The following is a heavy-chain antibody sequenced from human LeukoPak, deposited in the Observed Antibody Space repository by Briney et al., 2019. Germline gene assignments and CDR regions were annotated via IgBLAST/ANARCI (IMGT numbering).Heavy chain of an antibody. CDR1: GYTFTSYY. Sequence: ASVKVSCKASGYTFTSYYMHWVRQAPGQGLEWMGIINPSGGSTSYAQKFQGRVTITRDTSASTAYMELSSLRSEDMAVYYCARGLAPYNGKLDYWGQGTLVTVSS. CDR3: ARGLAPYNGKLDY. D-gene: IGHD2-8*01. CDR2: INPSGGST. V-gene: IGHV1-46*01. J-gene: IGHJ4*02.